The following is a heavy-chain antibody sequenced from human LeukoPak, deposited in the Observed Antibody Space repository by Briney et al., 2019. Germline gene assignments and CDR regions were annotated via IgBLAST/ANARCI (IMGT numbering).Heavy chain of an antibody. D-gene: IGHD4-23*01. V-gene: IGHV5-51*01. Sequence: GESLKISCKASGYSIITYWIGWVRQMPGKGLEWMGIIHPGDSYTRYSPSFQGQVAISVDKSISTAYLQWSSLKASDTAMYYCARLKVVTSSYWYFDLWGRGTLVTVSS. CDR2: IHPGDSYT. J-gene: IGHJ2*01. CDR1: GYSIITYW. CDR3: ARLKVVTSSYWYFDL.